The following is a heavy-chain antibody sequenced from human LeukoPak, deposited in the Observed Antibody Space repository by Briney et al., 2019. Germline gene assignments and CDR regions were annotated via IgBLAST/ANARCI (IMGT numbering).Heavy chain of an antibody. D-gene: IGHD1/OR15-1a*01. V-gene: IGHV1-2*02. J-gene: IGHJ4*02. Sequence: ASVKVSCKASGGTFSSYAISWVRQAPGQGLEWMGWINPNSGGTNYAQKFQGRVTMTRDTSISTAYMELSRLRSDDTAVYYCARGLYPPNKHLDYWGQGTLVTVSS. CDR3: ARGLYPPNKHLDY. CDR2: INPNSGGT. CDR1: GGTFSSYA.